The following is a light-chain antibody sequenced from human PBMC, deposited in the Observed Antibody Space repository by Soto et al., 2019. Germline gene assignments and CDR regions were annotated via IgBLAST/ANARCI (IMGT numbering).Light chain of an antibody. CDR2: GAS. J-gene: IGKJ1*01. CDR3: QQYNNWGT. CDR1: QSVSSN. Sequence: EIVMTQSPATLSVSPGERATLSCRASQSVSSNLAWYQQKPGQAPRLLIYGASTRATGIPARFSGSGSGTELTLTISSLQSEDFAVYYCQQYNNWGTFGQGTKV. V-gene: IGKV3-15*01.